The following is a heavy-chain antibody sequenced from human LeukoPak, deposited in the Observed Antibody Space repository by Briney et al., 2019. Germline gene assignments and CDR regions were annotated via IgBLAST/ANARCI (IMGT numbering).Heavy chain of an antibody. V-gene: IGHV3-23*01. CDR2: ISGSGGST. D-gene: IGHD3-22*01. J-gene: IGHJ4*02. CDR3: AKVRMYYYDSSGYYPTERYFDY. CDR1: GFTFSSYA. Sequence: SGGSLRLSCAASGFTFSSYAMSWVRQAPGKGLEWVSAISGSGGSTYYADSVKGRFTISRDNSKNTLYLQMNSLRAEDTAVYYCAKVRMYYYDSSGYYPTERYFDYWGQGTLVTVSS.